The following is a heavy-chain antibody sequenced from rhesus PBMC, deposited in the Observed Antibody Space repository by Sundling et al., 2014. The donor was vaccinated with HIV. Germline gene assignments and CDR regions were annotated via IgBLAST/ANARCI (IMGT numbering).Heavy chain of an antibody. J-gene: IGHJ4*01. CDR2: ISSGGGAP. CDR1: GFTFSSYA. D-gene: IGHD4-29*01. V-gene: IGHV3-103*01. Sequence: EVQLVESGGDLVQPGGPVRLSCAASGFTFSSYAMYWVRQAPGRGLEWISTISSGGGAPYYADSVKGRFTISRDNSKNTLSLQMSSLRAEDTAVYYCAKGRRSAGTSFFDYWGQGVLVTVSS. CDR3: AKGRRSAGTSFFDY.